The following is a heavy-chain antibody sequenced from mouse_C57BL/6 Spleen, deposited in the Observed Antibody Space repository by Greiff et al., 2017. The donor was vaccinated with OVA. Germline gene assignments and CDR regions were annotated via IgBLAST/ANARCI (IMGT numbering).Heavy chain of an antibody. J-gene: IGHJ1*03. V-gene: IGHV5-15*01. CDR2: IRNLAYSI. CDR1: GFTFSDYG. CDR3: ARAAQATLYFDV. D-gene: IGHD3-2*02. Sequence: EVMLVESGGGLVQPGGSLKLSCAASGFTFSDYGMAWVRQAPRTGPEWVAFIRNLAYSIYYADTVTGRFTISMENAKNTLYLEMSSLRSEDTAMYYYARAAQATLYFDVCGTGTTVTVSS.